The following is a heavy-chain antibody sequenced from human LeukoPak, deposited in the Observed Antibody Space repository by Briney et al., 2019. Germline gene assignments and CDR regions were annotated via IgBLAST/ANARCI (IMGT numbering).Heavy chain of an antibody. CDR1: GGSISSYY. J-gene: IGHJ4*02. CDR3: AREGYYGSGSYDY. D-gene: IGHD3-10*01. CDR2: IYYSGST. Sequence: PSETLSLTCTVSGGSISSYYWSWIRQPPGKGLEWIGYIYYSGSTSYNPSLKSRVTISVDTSKNQFSLKLSSVTAADTAVYYCAREGYYGSGSYDYWGQGTLVTVSS. V-gene: IGHV4-59*01.